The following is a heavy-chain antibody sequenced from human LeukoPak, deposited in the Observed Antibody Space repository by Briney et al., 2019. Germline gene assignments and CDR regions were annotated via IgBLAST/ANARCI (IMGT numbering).Heavy chain of an antibody. D-gene: IGHD1-26*01. CDR3: TTDGPMTSGILFDL. CDR2: IKSKTDGGTT. Sequence: PGGSLRLSCAASGFTFRNAWMTWVRQAPGKGLEWVGRIKSKTDGGTTDYAAPVKGRFTISRDDSKNTLYLQMNSLKTEDTAVYYCTTDGPMTSGILFDLRGRGTLVTVSS. V-gene: IGHV3-15*01. J-gene: IGHJ2*01. CDR1: GFTFRNAW.